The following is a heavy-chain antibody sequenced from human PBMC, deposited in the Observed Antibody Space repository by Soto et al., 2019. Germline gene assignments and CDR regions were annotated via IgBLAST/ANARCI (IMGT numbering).Heavy chain of an antibody. D-gene: IGHD6-13*01. CDR1: GYTFTSYD. J-gene: IGHJ6*03. V-gene: IGHV1-8*01. CDR2: MNPNSGNT. Sequence: ASVKVSCKASGYTFTSYDINWVRQATGQGLEWMGWMNPNSGNTGYAQKFQGRVTMTRNTSISTAYMELSSLRSEDTAVYYCARAGDYSSSWSAPDYYYMDVWGKGTTVNVSS. CDR3: ARAGDYSSSWSAPDYYYMDV.